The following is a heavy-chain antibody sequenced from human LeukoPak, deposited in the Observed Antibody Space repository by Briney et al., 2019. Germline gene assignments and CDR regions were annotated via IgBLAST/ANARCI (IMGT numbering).Heavy chain of an antibody. CDR3: ARDYHSGMDV. J-gene: IGHJ6*02. D-gene: IGHD3-16*02. CDR1: GFTFSPYW. CDR2: IKTDGST. Sequence: GGSLRLSCAASGFTFSPYWMHWVRQAPGKGLVWVSLIKTDGSTTYADSVKGRFSISRDNAQNTLNLQMNSLRAEDTAVYYCARDYHSGMDVWGQGTTVTVSS. V-gene: IGHV3-74*01.